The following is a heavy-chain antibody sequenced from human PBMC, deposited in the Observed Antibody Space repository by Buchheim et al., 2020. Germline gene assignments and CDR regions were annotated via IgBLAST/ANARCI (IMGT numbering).Heavy chain of an antibody. V-gene: IGHV1-69*04. CDR3: ARCPPYSSSSGAWYFDL. CDR2: IIPILGIA. Sequence: QVQLVQSGAEVKKPGSSVKVSCKASGGTFSSYAISWVRQAPGQGLEWMGRIIPILGIANYAQKFQGRVPITADKSTSTAYMELSRLRSEDTAVYYCARCPPYSSSSGAWYFDLWGRGTL. J-gene: IGHJ2*01. CDR1: GGTFSSYA. D-gene: IGHD6-13*01.